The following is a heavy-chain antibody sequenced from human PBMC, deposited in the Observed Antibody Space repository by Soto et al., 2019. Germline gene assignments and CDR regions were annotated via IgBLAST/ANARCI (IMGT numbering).Heavy chain of an antibody. Sequence: SLRLSCAASGFTFSSYAMSWVRQAPGKGLEWVSAISGSGGSTYYADSVKGRFTISRDNSKNTLYVQMNSLRAEDTALYYCAKAYCSSTSCYGGAFDPWGQGTLVTVSS. D-gene: IGHD2-2*01. J-gene: IGHJ5*02. CDR1: GFTFSSYA. V-gene: IGHV3-23*01. CDR2: ISGSGGST. CDR3: AKAYCSSTSCYGGAFDP.